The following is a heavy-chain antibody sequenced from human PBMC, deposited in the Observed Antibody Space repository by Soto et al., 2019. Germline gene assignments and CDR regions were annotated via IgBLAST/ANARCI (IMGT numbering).Heavy chain of an antibody. CDR3: ARSYGSGSRPFDY. CDR1: GGTFTSYT. J-gene: IGHJ4*02. V-gene: IGHV1-69*02. CDR2: IIPILGMS. Sequence: QVHLLQSGAEIKKPGSSVKVSCTAFGGTFTSYTFNWVRQAPGQRLEWMGRIIPILGMSSSAHNFQGRLTMIADKSTNTSYMVLSSLTSDDTASYYCARSYGSGSRPFDYWGQGTLVTVSS. D-gene: IGHD3-10*01.